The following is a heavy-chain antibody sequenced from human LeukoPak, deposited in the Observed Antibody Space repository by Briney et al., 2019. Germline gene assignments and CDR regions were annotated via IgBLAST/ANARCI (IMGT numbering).Heavy chain of an antibody. J-gene: IGHJ4*02. V-gene: IGHV4-59*01. D-gene: IGHD3-10*01. CDR2: IYYSGST. CDR3: ARAGGSGSYYEREYYFDY. CDR1: GDSISSYY. Sequence: SETLSLTCTVSGDSISSYYWSWIRQPPGKGLEWIGCIYYSGSTNYNPSLKSRVTISVDTSKNQFSLKLSSVTAADTAVYYCARAGGSGSYYEREYYFDYWGQGTLVTVSS.